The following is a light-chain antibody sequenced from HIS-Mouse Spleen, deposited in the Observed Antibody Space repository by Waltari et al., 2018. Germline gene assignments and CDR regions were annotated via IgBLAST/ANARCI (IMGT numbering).Light chain of an antibody. J-gene: IGKJ2*01. CDR2: DAS. CDR3: QQRSNWPLYT. V-gene: IGKV3-11*01. Sequence: EIVLTQSPATLSFSPGERATLSCRARQRVSSYLAWYQQKPGQAPRLLIYDASNRATGIPARFSGSGSGTDFTLTISSLEPEDFAVYYCQQRSNWPLYTFGQGTKLEIK. CDR1: QRVSSY.